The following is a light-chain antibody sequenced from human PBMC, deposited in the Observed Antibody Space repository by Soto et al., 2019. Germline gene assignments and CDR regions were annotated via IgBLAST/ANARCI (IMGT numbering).Light chain of an antibody. CDR2: EVT. V-gene: IGLV2-14*01. Sequence: QSALTQPASVSGSPGQSITISCTGTNSDIGTYNFVSWYQRPPGKAPKLLIYEVTNRPSGVSSRFSGSKSGSTASLTISGLQAEDEGDYYCTSHTTDTALVFGTGTKLTVL. J-gene: IGLJ1*01. CDR3: TSHTTDTALV. CDR1: NSDIGTYNF.